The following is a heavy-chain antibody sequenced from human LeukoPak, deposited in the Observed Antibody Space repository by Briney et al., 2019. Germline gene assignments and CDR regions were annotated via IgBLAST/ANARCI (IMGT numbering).Heavy chain of an antibody. D-gene: IGHD2-15*01. CDR1: GGSISSSSYY. CDR3: ARHRPWVDFDY. Sequence: KPSETLPLTCTVSGGSISSSSYYWGWIRQPPGKGLEWIGNIYYSGSTNYNPSLKSRVTISVDTSKNQFSLRLSSVTAADTAVYYCARHRPWVDFDYWGQGTLVTVSS. J-gene: IGHJ4*02. V-gene: IGHV4-39*01. CDR2: IYYSGST.